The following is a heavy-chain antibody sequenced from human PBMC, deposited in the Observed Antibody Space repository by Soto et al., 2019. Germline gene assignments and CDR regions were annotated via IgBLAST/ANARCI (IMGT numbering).Heavy chain of an antibody. CDR1: GHTFTSYA. CDR3: ASEPPSYDSSGYSYRRGNWFDP. Sequence: ASVKVSCKASGHTFTSYAMHWVRQAPGQRLEWMGWINAGNGNTKYSQKFQGRVTITRETSASTGYMELSSLRSEDKAVYYCASEPPSYDSSGYSYRRGNWFDPWGQGTLVTVSS. V-gene: IGHV1-3*01. D-gene: IGHD3-22*01. J-gene: IGHJ5*02. CDR2: INAGNGNT.